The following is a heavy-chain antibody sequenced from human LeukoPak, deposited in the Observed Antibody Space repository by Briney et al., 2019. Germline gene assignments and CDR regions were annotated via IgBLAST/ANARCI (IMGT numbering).Heavy chain of an antibody. Sequence: PGGSLRLSCAASGFTFSNAWMSWVRQAPGKGLEWVGRIKSKTDGGTTDYAAPVKGRFTISRDDSKNTLYLQMNSLKTEDTAVYYCTTDSGYSYGTDNDYWGPGTLVTVSS. D-gene: IGHD5-18*01. CDR2: IKSKTDGGTT. J-gene: IGHJ4*02. CDR3: TTDSGYSYGTDNDY. CDR1: GFTFSNAW. V-gene: IGHV3-15*01.